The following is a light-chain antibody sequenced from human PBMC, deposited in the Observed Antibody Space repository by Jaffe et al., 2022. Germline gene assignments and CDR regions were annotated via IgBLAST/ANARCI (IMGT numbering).Light chain of an antibody. CDR3: LQDYDYPLT. CDR1: QGIKND. Sequence: AIQMTQSPSSLSASVGDRVTITCRSSQGIKNDLGWYQQKPGKAPKLLIYAASTLQSGVPSRFSGRGSGTEFTLTINSLQPEDFATYYCLQDYDYPLTFGPGTKVDIK. CDR2: AAS. V-gene: IGKV1-6*01. J-gene: IGKJ3*01.